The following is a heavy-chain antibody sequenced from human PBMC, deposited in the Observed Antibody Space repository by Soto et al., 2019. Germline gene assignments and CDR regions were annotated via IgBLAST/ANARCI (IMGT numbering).Heavy chain of an antibody. CDR1: GGTFSSYA. D-gene: IGHD2-15*01. J-gene: IGHJ5*02. V-gene: IGHV1-69*13. CDR2: IIPIFGTA. Sequence: SVKVSCKASGGTFSSYAISWVRQAPGQGLEWMGGIIPIFGTANYAQKFQGRVTITADESTSTAYMELSSLRSEDTAVYYCARVPSGYCSGGSCYWDNRFDPWGQGTLVTVSS. CDR3: ARVPSGYCSGGSCYWDNRFDP.